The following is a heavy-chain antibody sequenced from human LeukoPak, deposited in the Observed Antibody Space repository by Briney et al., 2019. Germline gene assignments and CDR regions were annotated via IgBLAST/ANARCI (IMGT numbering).Heavy chain of an antibody. CDR1: GFTFDDYA. Sequence: GGSLRLSCAASGFTFDDYAMHWVRQAPGKGLEWVSGISWNSGSIGYADSVKGRFTISRDNAKNSLCLQMNSLRAEDTALYYCAKDGVYSSGWYEVGHWGQGTLVTVSS. J-gene: IGHJ4*02. D-gene: IGHD6-19*01. V-gene: IGHV3-9*01. CDR2: ISWNSGSI. CDR3: AKDGVYSSGWYEVGH.